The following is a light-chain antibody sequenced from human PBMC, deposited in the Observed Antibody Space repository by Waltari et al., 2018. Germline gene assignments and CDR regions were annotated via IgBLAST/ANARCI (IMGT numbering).Light chain of an antibody. CDR3: HHYYIPPLT. Sequence: DIVMTQSPDFLAVSLGERATINCKSSQSLFSPSNSKTYISWYPQKPGQPPKLLIYWASTRGSGVPDRFSGSGSGTDFTLTISSLQAEDVAVYYCHHYYIPPLTFGQGTRLEIK. V-gene: IGKV4-1*01. CDR1: QSLFSPSNSKTY. J-gene: IGKJ5*01. CDR2: WAS.